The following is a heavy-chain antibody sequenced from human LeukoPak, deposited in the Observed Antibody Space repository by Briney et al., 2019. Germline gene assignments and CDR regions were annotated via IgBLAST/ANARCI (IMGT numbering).Heavy chain of an antibody. Sequence: GGSLRLSCAASGFTFSSYGMHWVRQAPGKGLEWVAVISYDGSNKYYADSVKGRFTISRDNSKNTLYLQMNSLRAEDTAVYYCAKKGQPYYDILTGPTDYWGQGTLVTVSS. CDR2: ISYDGSNK. V-gene: IGHV3-30*18. J-gene: IGHJ4*02. CDR3: AKKGQPYYDILTGPTDY. D-gene: IGHD3-9*01. CDR1: GFTFSSYG.